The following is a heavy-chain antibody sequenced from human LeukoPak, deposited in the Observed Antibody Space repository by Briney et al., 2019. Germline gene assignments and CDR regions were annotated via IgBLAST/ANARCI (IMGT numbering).Heavy chain of an antibody. V-gene: IGHV3-30-3*01. CDR3: AREIFSFLGSVVVVPAASTPPDY. J-gene: IGHJ4*02. CDR1: GFTFSSYA. Sequence: GGSLRLSCAASGFTFSSYAMHWVRQAPGKGLEWVAVISYDGSNKYYADSVKGRFTISRDNSKNTLYLQMNSLRAEDTAVYYCAREIFSFLGSVVVVPAASTPPDYWGQGTLVTVSS. CDR2: ISYDGSNK. D-gene: IGHD2-2*01.